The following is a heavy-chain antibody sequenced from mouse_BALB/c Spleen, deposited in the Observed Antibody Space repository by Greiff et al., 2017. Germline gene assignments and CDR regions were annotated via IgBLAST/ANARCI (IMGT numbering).Heavy chain of an antibody. CDR1: GFTFSSYY. CDR2: INSNGGST. J-gene: IGHJ2*01. V-gene: IGHV5-6-2*01. Sequence: DVKLVESGGGLVKLGGSLKLSCAASGFTFSSYYMSWVRQTPEKRLELVAAINSNGGSTYYPDTVKGRFTISRDNAKNTLYLQMSSLKSEDTALYYCARAVRDYFDYWGQGTTLTVSS. CDR3: ARAVRDYFDY. D-gene: IGHD2-14*01.